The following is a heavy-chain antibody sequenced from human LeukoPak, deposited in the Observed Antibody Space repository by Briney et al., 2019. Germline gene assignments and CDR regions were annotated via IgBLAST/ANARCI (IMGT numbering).Heavy chain of an antibody. CDR1: GYSISSDYY. Sequence: KSSETLSLTCTVSGYSISSDYYWTWIRQTPGEGLEWIGEVNHSGGTLYNPSMRSRVAMSADSSKNQFSLRLTSVTAADTGVYYCVRGFRGFNYGRGGKNWFDAWGQGTLVTVSS. D-gene: IGHD5-18*01. J-gene: IGHJ5*02. V-gene: IGHV4-38-2*02. CDR3: VRGFRGFNYGRGGKNWFDA. CDR2: VNHSGGT.